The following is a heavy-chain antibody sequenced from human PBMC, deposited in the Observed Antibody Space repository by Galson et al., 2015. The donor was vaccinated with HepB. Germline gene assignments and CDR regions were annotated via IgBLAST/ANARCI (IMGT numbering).Heavy chain of an antibody. J-gene: IGHJ3*02. Sequence: SLRLSCAASGFTFSSYYLNWVRQTPGKGLEWVSSISSSSTYIYYADSVKGRFTISRDNAKDSLYLQVNSLRAEDTAVYYCARARYYYDSSGSDAFDIWGQGTMVTVSS. D-gene: IGHD3-22*01. CDR3: ARARYYYDSSGSDAFDI. V-gene: IGHV3-21*01. CDR2: ISSSSTYI. CDR1: GFTFSSYY.